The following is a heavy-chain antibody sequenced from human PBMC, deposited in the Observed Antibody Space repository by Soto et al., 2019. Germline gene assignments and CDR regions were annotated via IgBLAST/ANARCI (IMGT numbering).Heavy chain of an antibody. CDR2: IKQDGSSK. CDR3: ARLRFILLETDFDL. V-gene: IGHV3-7*05. CDR1: GFTFTSYW. Sequence: EVQLVESGGGLVQPGGSLRLSCAASGFTFTSYWMSWVRQAPGKGLEWVANIKQDGSSKYYGDSVKGRFTVSRDNAKSSIYLQMDRLREDDTAVYRCARLRFILLETDFDLWGQGILVTVSS. D-gene: IGHD3-3*01. J-gene: IGHJ4*02.